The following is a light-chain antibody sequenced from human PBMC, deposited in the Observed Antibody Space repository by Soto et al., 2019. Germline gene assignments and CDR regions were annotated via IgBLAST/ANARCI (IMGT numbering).Light chain of an antibody. V-gene: IGKV2-30*01. Sequence: DFLMTQSQLSLPVTLGQRPPIPCSFGQSPFTVEGKTYLNWFQQRPGQSPRRLIYKLSKRDSGVPDRFSGSGSGSDFTLNISRVEAEDVGVYYCLQGTHWPYTFGQGTKLEIK. CDR2: KLS. CDR3: LQGTHWPYT. J-gene: IGKJ2*01. CDR1: QSPFTVEGKTY.